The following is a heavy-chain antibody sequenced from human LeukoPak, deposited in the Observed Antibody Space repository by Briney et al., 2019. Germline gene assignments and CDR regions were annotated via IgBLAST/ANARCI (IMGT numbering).Heavy chain of an antibody. V-gene: IGHV4-39*01. J-gene: IGHJ6*02. D-gene: IGHD3-10*01. CDR1: GGSISSSSYY. CDR3: ARTYGGYYYGMDV. Sequence: SETLSLTCTASGGSISSSSYYWGWIRQPPGKGLEWISNIYYSGISYYNPSLKSRVTISVGTSKNQFSLNLSSVTAADTAVYYCARTYGGYYYGMDVWGQGTTVTVSS. CDR2: IYYSGIS.